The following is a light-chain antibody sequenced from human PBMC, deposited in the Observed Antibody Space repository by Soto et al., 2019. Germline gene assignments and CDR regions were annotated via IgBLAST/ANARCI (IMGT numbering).Light chain of an antibody. V-gene: IGKV3D-15*01. CDR1: QSVSSN. CDR3: QQYNNWPIT. CDR2: GPS. Sequence: VMTQSPATLSVSPGERSTLSCRASQSVSSNLAWYQQKPGQAPRLLIYGPSTRATGIPARFSGRGSGTEFTLTISSLQSEDFAVYYCQQYNNWPITFGQGTRREIK. J-gene: IGKJ5*01.